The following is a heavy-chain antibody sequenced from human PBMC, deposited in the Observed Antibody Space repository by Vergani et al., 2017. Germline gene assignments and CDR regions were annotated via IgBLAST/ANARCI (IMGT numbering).Heavy chain of an antibody. V-gene: IGHV1-69*08. Sequence: QVQLVQSGAEVKKPGSSVKVSCKASGGTFSSYTISWVRQAPGQGLEWMGRIIPVLGIANYAQKFQGRVTITADKSTSTAYMELSSLRSGDTAVYYCAREGAEMATIKSFDYWGQGALVTVSS. CDR2: IIPVLGIA. CDR3: AREGAEMATIKSFDY. D-gene: IGHD5-24*01. J-gene: IGHJ4*02. CDR1: GGTFSSYT.